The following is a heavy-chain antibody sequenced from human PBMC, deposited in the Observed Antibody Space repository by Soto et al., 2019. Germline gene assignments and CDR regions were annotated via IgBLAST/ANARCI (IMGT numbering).Heavy chain of an antibody. J-gene: IGHJ4*02. D-gene: IGHD3-22*01. Sequence: QVQLVESGGGLVKPGGSLRLSCAASGFTFSDYYMSWIRQAPGKGLEWVSHISSSSDYTNYADSVKGRFTISRDNAKNSLYLQMNSLRAEDTAVYYCAREDYYDGSGYYSYWGQGTLVSVSS. V-gene: IGHV3-11*05. CDR2: ISSSSDYT. CDR1: GFTFSDYY. CDR3: AREDYYDGSGYYSY.